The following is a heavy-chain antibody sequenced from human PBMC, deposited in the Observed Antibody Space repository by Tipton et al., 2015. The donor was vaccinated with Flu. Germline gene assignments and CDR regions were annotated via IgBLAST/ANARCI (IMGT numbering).Heavy chain of an antibody. J-gene: IGHJ4*02. CDR2: ISWNGDNI. Sequence: SLRLSCAAAGFTFEDYAMHWVRQVPGKGLEWVSVISWNGDNIGYAASVKGRFTISRDNAKNSLYLQMSSLRAEDTALYYCAKGDYRGSGGYSDYWGQGTLVTVSS. CDR1: GFTFEDYA. CDR3: AKGDYRGSGGYSDY. V-gene: IGHV3-9*01. D-gene: IGHD3-10*01.